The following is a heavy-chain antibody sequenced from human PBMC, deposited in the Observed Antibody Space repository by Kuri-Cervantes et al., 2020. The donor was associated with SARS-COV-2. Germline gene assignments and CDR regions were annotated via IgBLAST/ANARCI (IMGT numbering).Heavy chain of an antibody. V-gene: IGHV1-46*01. CDR2: INPSGGST. CDR1: GYTFTSYY. J-gene: IGHJ6*02. Sequence: ASVKVSCKASGYTFTSYYMHWVRQAPGQGLEWMGIINPSGGSTGYAQKFQGRVTMTRDTSTSTVYMELSSLRFEDTAVYYCAGVSSSDPDGYFYYYGMDVWGQGTTVTVSS. D-gene: IGHD2/OR15-2a*01. CDR3: AGVSSSDPDGYFYYYGMDV.